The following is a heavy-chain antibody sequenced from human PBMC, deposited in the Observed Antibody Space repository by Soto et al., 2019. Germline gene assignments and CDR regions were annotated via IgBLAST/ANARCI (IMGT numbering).Heavy chain of an antibody. CDR2: IGAGGDT. CDR1: GFTFSSFD. J-gene: IGHJ2*01. Sequence: EEQLVESGGGLVQPGGSLRLSCAASGFTFSSFDIHWVRQVTGKGLEWVSAIGAGGDTYYPDSVKGRFTISRENAKNALYLQTNSLRDEDTAGYFCAREGRSSTWYDWYFDLWGRGTLVTVSS. V-gene: IGHV3-13*01. D-gene: IGHD6-13*01. CDR3: AREGRSSTWYDWYFDL.